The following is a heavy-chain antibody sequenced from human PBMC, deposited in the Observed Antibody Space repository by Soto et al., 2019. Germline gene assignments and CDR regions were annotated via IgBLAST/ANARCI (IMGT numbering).Heavy chain of an antibody. V-gene: IGHV3-9*01. CDR2: INWNSGSI. Sequence: EVQLVESGGSLVQPGRSLRLSCAVSGFMFDDYAMHWVRQGPGKGLEWVSGINWNSGSIGYAASVKGRFTISRDNAKNSLYLQMNSLRGEDTALYYWARGRGPGLDYMDVWGKGTTVTVSS. CDR3: ARGRGPGLDYMDV. J-gene: IGHJ6*03. D-gene: IGHD6-6*01. CDR1: GFMFDDYA.